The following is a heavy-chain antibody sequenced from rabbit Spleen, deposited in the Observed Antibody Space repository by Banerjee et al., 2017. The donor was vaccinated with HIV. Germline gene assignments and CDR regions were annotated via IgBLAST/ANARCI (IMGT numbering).Heavy chain of an antibody. D-gene: IGHD1-1*01. Sequence: QEQLVESGGGLVQPGGSLKLSCKASGFDFSVYGLSWVRQAPGKGLEWIGYIDPFFGTTYYASWVNGRFTISSHNAQNTLYLQLNSLTVADTATYFCTRDPAYSSGGGSSIPYLWGQGTLVTVS. V-gene: IGHV1S47*01. CDR1: GFDFSVYG. CDR3: TRDPAYSSGGGSSIPYL. J-gene: IGHJ6*01. CDR2: IDPFFGTT.